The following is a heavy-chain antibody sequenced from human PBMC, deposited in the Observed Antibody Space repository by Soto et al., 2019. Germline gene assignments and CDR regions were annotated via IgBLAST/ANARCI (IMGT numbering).Heavy chain of an antibody. CDR2: LYYSGRT. V-gene: IGHV4-39*01. D-gene: IGHD2-15*01. CDR3: ARREQDSTSNDAFHI. CDR1: GGSISSSTHY. J-gene: IGHJ3*02. Sequence: KPSETLSLTCAFSGGSISSSTHYWDWIRQPPGKGPEWIGRLYYSGRTYYNPSLQRPVTIAVDTCKNPFYLKLSSVTATDTAIYYCARREQDSTSNDAFHIWGQGTMVTVSS.